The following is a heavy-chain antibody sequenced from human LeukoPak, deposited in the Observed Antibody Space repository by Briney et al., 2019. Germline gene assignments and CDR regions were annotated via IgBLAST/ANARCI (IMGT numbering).Heavy chain of an antibody. Sequence: SVKVSCKGSGGTFSSYAISWVRQAPGQGLEWMGGIIPIFGTANYAQKFQGRVTITTDESTSTAYMELSSLRSEDTAVYYCAREGVWGSYRFDYWGQGTLVTVSS. CDR1: GGTFSSYA. V-gene: IGHV1-69*05. D-gene: IGHD3-16*02. CDR3: AREGVWGSYRFDY. J-gene: IGHJ4*02. CDR2: IIPIFGTA.